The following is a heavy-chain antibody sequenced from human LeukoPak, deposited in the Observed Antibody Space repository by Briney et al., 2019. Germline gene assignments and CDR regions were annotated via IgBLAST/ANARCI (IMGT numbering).Heavy chain of an antibody. V-gene: IGHV3-30*01. J-gene: IGHJ4*02. CDR2: ISYDGSNK. Sequence: GRSLRLSCAASGFTFSSYAVHWVRQAPGKGLEWVAVISYDGSNKYYADSVKGRFTISRDNSKNTLYLQMNSLRAEDTAVYYCARDRPYLALHFDYWGQGTLVTVSS. CDR3: ARDRPYLALHFDY. CDR1: GFTFSSYA.